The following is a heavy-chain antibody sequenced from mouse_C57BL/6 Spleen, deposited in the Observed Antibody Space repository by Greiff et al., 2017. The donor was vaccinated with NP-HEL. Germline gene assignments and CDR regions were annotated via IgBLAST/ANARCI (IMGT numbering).Heavy chain of an antibody. CDR1: GFTFSSYA. D-gene: IGHD2-4*01. J-gene: IGHJ3*01. V-gene: IGHV5-4*01. Sequence: EVQVVESGGGLVKPGGSLKLSCAASGFTFSSYAMSWVRQTPEKRLEWVATISDGGSYTYYPDNVKGRFTISRDNAKNNLYLQMSHLKSEDTAMYYCARVSTMITTEFAYWGQGTLVTVSA. CDR3: ARVSTMITTEFAY. CDR2: ISDGGSYT.